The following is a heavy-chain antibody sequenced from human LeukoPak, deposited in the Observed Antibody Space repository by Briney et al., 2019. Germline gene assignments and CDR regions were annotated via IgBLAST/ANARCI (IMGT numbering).Heavy chain of an antibody. D-gene: IGHD3-10*01. CDR1: GFTFSSYC. V-gene: IGHV3-7*01. CDR2: IKKDGSEK. Sequence: PGGSLRLSCAASGFTFSSYCMSWVRQAPGKGLEWVAIIKKDGSEKYYVDSVKGRFTISRDNAKNSLYLQMNSLRGEDTAVYYCARDVPWNYGSGSLRWFDPWGQGTLVTVSS. J-gene: IGHJ5*02. CDR3: ARDVPWNYGSGSLRWFDP.